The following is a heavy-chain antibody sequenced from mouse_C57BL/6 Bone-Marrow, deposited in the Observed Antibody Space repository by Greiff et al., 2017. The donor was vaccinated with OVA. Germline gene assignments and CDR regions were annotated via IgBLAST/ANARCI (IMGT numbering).Heavy chain of an antibody. CDR3: ARRLYRYYAMDY. D-gene: IGHD3-2*02. Sequence: EVQGVESGPELVKPGASVKIPCKASGYTFTDYNMDWVKQSHGKSLEWIGDINPNNGGTIYNQKFKGKATLTVDKSSSTAYMELRSLTSEDTAVYYCARRLYRYYAMDYWGQGTSVTVSS. V-gene: IGHV1-18*01. J-gene: IGHJ4*01. CDR1: GYTFTDYN. CDR2: INPNNGGT.